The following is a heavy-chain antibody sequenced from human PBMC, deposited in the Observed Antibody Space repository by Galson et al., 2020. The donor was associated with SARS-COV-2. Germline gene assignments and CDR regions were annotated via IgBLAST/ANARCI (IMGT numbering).Heavy chain of an antibody. CDR1: GGTFSSYA. CDR3: ARDWAEDASVQSTYYYGSGSYSYYYYYGMDV. Sequence: SVKVSCKASGGTFSSYAISWVRQAPGQGLEWMGGIIPIFGTANYAQKFQGRVTITADESTSTAYMELSSLRSEDTAVYYCARDWAEDASVQSTYYYGSGSYSYYYYYGMDVWGQGTTVTVSS. J-gene: IGHJ6*02. V-gene: IGHV1-69*13. CDR2: IIPIFGTA. D-gene: IGHD3-10*01.